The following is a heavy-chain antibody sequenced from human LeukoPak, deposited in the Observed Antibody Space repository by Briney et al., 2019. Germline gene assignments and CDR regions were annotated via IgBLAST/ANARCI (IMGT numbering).Heavy chain of an antibody. Sequence: GGSLRLSCAASGFTVSSNYMSWVRQAPGKGLEWVSVIYSGGSTYYADSVKGRFTISRHNSKNTLYLQMNSLRAEDTAVCYCARATRGYYYGMDVWGQGTTVTVSS. CDR3: ARATRGYYYGMDV. CDR2: IYSGGST. V-gene: IGHV3-53*04. J-gene: IGHJ6*02. CDR1: GFTVSSNY. D-gene: IGHD2-2*01.